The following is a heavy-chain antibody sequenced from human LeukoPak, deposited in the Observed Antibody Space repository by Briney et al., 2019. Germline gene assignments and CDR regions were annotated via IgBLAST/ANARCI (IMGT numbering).Heavy chain of an antibody. D-gene: IGHD3-22*01. CDR3: AKDYFEASGYHFFDY. J-gene: IGHJ4*02. CDR2: ISGSGGTT. Sequence: GSLRLSCAASGFTFSSYAMSWVRQAPGKGLEWVSIISGSGGTTYYTDSVKGRFTISRDNSKNTLYLQMSSLRAEDTAVYYCAKDYFEASGYHFFDYWGQGTLVTVSS. CDR1: GFTFSSYA. V-gene: IGHV3-23*01.